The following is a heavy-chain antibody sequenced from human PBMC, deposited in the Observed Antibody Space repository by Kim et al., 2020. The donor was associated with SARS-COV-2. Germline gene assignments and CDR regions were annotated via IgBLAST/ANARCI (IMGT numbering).Heavy chain of an antibody. V-gene: IGHV1-18*04. CDR3: ARDQGRNWNVYYYYYGMDV. D-gene: IGHD1-1*01. CDR1: GYTFTSYG. J-gene: IGHJ6*02. CDR2: ISAYNGNT. Sequence: ASVKVSCKASGYTFTSYGISWVRQAPGQGLEWMGWISAYNGNTNYAQKLQGRVTMTTDTSTSTAYMELRSLRSDDTAVYYCARDQGRNWNVYYYYYGMDVWGQGTTVTVSS.